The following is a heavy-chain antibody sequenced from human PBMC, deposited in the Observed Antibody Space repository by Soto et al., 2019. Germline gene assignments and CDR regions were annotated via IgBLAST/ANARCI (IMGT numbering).Heavy chain of an antibody. CDR2: ISSSSSTI. J-gene: IGHJ4*02. CDR3: ARDVGGYDTYYYFDY. CDR1: GFTFCSYS. D-gene: IGHD5-12*01. Sequence: GSLRLYCAACGFTFCSYSMHWVSQAPGKGLEWVSYISSSSSTIYYADSVKGRFTISRDNAKNSLYLQMNSLRDEDTAVYYCARDVGGYDTYYYFDYSGQGTLVTVSS. V-gene: IGHV3-48*02.